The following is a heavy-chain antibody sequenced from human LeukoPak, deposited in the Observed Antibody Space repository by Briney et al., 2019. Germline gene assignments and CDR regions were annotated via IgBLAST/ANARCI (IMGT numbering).Heavy chain of an antibody. CDR3: ARVGWLQFSFDY. CDR1: GGSFSGYY. J-gene: IGHJ4*02. Sequence: PSETLSLTCAVYGGSFSGYYWSWIRQPPGKGLEWIGEINHSGSTNYNPSLKSRVTISVDTSKNQFSLKLSSVTAADTAVYYCARVGWLQFSFDYWGQGTLVTVSS. D-gene: IGHD5-24*01. CDR2: INHSGST. V-gene: IGHV4-34*01.